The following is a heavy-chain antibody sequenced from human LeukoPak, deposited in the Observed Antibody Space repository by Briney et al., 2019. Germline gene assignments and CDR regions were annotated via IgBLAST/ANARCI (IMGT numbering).Heavy chain of an antibody. CDR2: ISGSGGST. V-gene: IGHV3-23*01. Sequence: GGSLRLSCAAAGFTVSSYAMSWVRQPPGRGLEWVSVISGSGGSTYYADSVKGRFTVTRDNSKNTVYLQMNSLRAEDTAVYYCAKGSRILPVAYCDYWGQGTLVIVSS. D-gene: IGHD3-16*01. CDR3: AKGSRILPVAYCDY. CDR1: GFTVSSYA. J-gene: IGHJ4*02.